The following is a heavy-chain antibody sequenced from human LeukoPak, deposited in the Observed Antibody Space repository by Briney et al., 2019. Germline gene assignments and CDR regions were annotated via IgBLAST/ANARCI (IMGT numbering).Heavy chain of an antibody. CDR3: ARAVAGTFDY. CDR2: INHSGST. CDR1: GGSFSGYY. J-gene: IGHJ4*02. D-gene: IGHD6-19*01. V-gene: IGHV4-34*01. Sequence: SETLSLTCAVYGGSFSGYYWSWIRQPPGKGLEWIGEINHSGSTNYNPSLKSRVTISVDTSKNQFSLKLSSVTAADTAVYYCARAVAGTFDYWGQGTLVTVSS.